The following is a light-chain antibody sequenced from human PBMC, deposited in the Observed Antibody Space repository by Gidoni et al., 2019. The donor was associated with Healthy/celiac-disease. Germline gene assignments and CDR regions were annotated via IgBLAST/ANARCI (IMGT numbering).Light chain of an antibody. CDR2: WAS. CDR1: QSVLYSSNNKNY. Sequence: DIVMTQSPDSLAVPLGERASINCKSSQSVLYSSNNKNYLAWYQQKPGQPPKLLIYWASTRESWVPDRFSGSGSVTDFTLTISSLQAEDVAVYYCQQYYSAPLTFXGXTKVEIK. V-gene: IGKV4-1*01. CDR3: QQYYSAPLT. J-gene: IGKJ4*01.